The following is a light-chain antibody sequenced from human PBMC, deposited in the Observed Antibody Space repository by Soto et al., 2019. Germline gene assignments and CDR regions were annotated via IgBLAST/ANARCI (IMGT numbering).Light chain of an antibody. CDR1: QSISSY. Sequence: DIQMTQSPSSLSASVGDRVTITCRASQSISSYLNWYQQKPGKAPKLLIYAASTLKSGITSRLSGTAAGTDFTLTISNPQPDDFATYSCEQSYSTPFPFGPGTKVDVK. V-gene: IGKV1-39*01. CDR3: EQSYSTPFP. J-gene: IGKJ3*01. CDR2: AAS.